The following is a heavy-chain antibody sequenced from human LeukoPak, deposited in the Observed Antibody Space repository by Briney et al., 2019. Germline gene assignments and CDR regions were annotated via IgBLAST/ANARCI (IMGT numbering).Heavy chain of an antibody. V-gene: IGHV3-23*01. CDR1: GFTFSSYA. D-gene: IGHD3-9*01. J-gene: IGHJ6*02. CDR3: SREYFDWSRNYYYGMDV. CDR2: ISGSGGST. Sequence: GGSLRLSCAASGFTFSSYAMSWVRQASGKGLEWVSAISGSGGSTYYADSVKGRFTISRDNSKNTLYLQMNSLRAEDTAVYYCSREYFDWSRNYYYGMDVWGQGTTVTVSS.